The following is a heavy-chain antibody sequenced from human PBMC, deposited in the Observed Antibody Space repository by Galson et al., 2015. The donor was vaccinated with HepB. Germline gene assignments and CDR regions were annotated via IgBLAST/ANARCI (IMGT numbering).Heavy chain of an antibody. CDR3: ARVETDDSSGYYPAYYFDY. V-gene: IGHV3-53*01. Sequence: SLRLSCAASGFTVSSNYMSWVRQAPGKGLEWVSVIYSGGSTYYADSVKGRFTISRDNSKNTLYLQMNSLRAEDTAVYYCARVETDDSSGYYPAYYFDYWGQGTLVTVSS. CDR2: IYSGGST. D-gene: IGHD3-22*01. J-gene: IGHJ4*02. CDR1: GFTVSSNY.